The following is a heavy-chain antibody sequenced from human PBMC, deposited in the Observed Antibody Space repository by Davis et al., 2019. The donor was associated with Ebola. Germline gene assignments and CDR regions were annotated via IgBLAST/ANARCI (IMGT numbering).Heavy chain of an antibody. CDR3: AKEFYTGALYDY. D-gene: IGHD7-27*01. J-gene: IGHJ4*02. V-gene: IGHV3-23*01. CDR2: VSGSGDNT. CDR1: GFTFSNYA. Sequence: GESLKISCAASGFTFSNYAMSWVCQAPGKGLEWVSAVSGSGDNTYYADSVRGRFTISRDNSKNTLYLQMNSLRVEDSAIYYCAKEFYTGALYDYWGQGALVTVSS.